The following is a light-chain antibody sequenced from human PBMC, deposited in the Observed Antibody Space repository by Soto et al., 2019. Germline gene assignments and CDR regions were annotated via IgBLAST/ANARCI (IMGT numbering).Light chain of an antibody. V-gene: IGLV2-23*02. Sequence: QWVLTQPASVSWSPGQSTTISCTVTSSDVGSYNLVSWYQQHPGKAPKLMIYEVSTRPSGVSNRFSGSKSGNTASLTISGLQAEDEADYYCCSYAGSSTYVFGTGTKVTVL. CDR3: CSYAGSSTYV. CDR1: SSDVGSYNL. J-gene: IGLJ1*01. CDR2: EVS.